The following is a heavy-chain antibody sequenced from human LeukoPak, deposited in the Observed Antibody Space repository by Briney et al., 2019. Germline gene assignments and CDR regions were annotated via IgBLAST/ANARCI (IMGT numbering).Heavy chain of an antibody. Sequence: ASVKVSCKASGYTFTGYYMHWVRQAPGQGREWMGRINPNSGGTNYAQKFQGRVTMTRDTSISTAYMELSRLRSDDTAVYYCARDLGYSYGWDYWGQGTLVTVSP. CDR2: INPNSGGT. J-gene: IGHJ4*02. CDR3: ARDLGYSYGWDY. D-gene: IGHD5-18*01. V-gene: IGHV1-2*06. CDR1: GYTFTGYY.